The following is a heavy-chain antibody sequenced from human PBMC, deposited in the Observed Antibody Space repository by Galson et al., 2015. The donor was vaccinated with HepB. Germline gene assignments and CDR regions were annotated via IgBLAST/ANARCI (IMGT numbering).Heavy chain of an antibody. J-gene: IGHJ4*02. CDR3: ARFREGGGWLDY. CDR2: IYHGGST. V-gene: IGHV4-4*02. Sequence: LSLTCAVSGGSISSNNWWSWVRQSPGKGLECIGEIYHGGSTSYNPSLKSRVTISVDESKNQFSLKLSSVTAADTAVYYCARFREGGGWLDYWGQGILVTVSS. D-gene: IGHD6-19*01. CDR1: GGSISSNNW.